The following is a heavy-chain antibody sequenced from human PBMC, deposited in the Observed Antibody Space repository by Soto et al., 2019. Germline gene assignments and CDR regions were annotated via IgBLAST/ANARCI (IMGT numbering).Heavy chain of an antibody. D-gene: IGHD6-13*01. J-gene: IGHJ5*02. Sequence: SETLSLTCTVSGGSISSYYWSWIRQPPGKGLEWIGYIYYSGSTNYNPSLKSRVTISVDTSKNQFSLKLSSVTAADTAVYYCAREARIYSSSWFDPWGQGTLVTVSS. CDR3: AREARIYSSSWFDP. CDR2: IYYSGST. CDR1: GGSISSYY. V-gene: IGHV4-59*01.